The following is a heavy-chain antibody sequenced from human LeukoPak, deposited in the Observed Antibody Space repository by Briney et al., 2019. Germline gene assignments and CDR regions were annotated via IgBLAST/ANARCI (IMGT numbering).Heavy chain of an antibody. V-gene: IGHV4-39*01. CDR2: AYYIGIT. Sequence: SETLSLTCTVSGDSSSSSSHYWGWIRQPPGKGLEWIGSAYYIGITYYNPSLKSRVTISVDTSKNQFSLKLSSVTAADTAVYYCARHLYSSGLTWFDPWGQGTLATVSS. CDR1: GDSSSSSSHY. CDR3: ARHLYSSGLTWFDP. D-gene: IGHD6-19*01. J-gene: IGHJ5*02.